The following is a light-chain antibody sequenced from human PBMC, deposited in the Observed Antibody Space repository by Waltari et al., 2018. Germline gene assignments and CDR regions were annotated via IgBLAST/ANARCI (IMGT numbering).Light chain of an antibody. CDR2: DAS. J-gene: IGKJ4*01. CDR1: QSVGIY. CDR3: QQRAAWPLS. Sequence: EMLLTQSPATLSLSPGERATLSCSDSQSVGIYLAWYQHKPGQALRLLIHDASNRATGIPARFSGSGSVTDFSLTISSLEPEDFAVYYCQQRAAWPLSFGGGTKVEIK. V-gene: IGKV3-11*01.